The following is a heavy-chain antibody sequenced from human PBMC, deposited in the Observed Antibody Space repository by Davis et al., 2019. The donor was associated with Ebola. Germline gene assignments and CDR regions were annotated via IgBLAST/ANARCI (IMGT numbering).Heavy chain of an antibody. CDR1: EFTFRSYW. V-gene: IGHV3-74*01. CDR2: TNIDGSET. D-gene: IGHD1-14*01. Sequence: PGGSLRLSCVGSEFTFRSYWFHWVRQAPGKGLVWVSRTNIDGSETSYADSVKGRFTMSRDNAKNTLYLQMNSLRAEDTAVYYCGRVILVPGIGVDIWGQGTTVTVSS. J-gene: IGHJ6*02. CDR3: GRVILVPGIGVDI.